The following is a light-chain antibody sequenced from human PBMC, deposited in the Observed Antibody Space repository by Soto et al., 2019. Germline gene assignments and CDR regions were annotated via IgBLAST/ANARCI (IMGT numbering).Light chain of an antibody. CDR3: NSYTSSSTPYV. V-gene: IGLV2-14*03. Sequence: QSALTQPASVSGSPGQSITISCTGTSSDVGDYHYVSWYQLHPGKAPKLMIYDVTNRPSGVSNRFSGSESGNTASLTISGLQAEDEADYYCNSYTSSSTPYVFGTGTKVTVL. CDR2: DVT. CDR1: SSDVGDYHY. J-gene: IGLJ1*01.